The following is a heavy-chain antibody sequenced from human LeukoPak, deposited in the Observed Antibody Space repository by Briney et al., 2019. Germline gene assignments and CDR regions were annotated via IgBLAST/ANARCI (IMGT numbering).Heavy chain of an antibody. Sequence: GGSLRLSCVASGFSLSSYWMSWARQAPGKGLEWVANIKQDGSEKDYVDSVKGRFTISRDNAKNSLYLQMNSLRGEDTAVYYCVPHYFDSSGFYSGYWGQGTLVTVSS. CDR2: IKQDGSEK. CDR3: VPHYFDSSGFYSGY. D-gene: IGHD3-22*01. CDR1: GFSLSSYW. V-gene: IGHV3-7*01. J-gene: IGHJ4*02.